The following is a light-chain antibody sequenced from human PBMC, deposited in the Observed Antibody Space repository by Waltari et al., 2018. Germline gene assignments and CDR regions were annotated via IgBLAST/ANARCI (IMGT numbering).Light chain of an antibody. J-gene: IGLJ1*01. V-gene: IGLV2-8*01. CDR2: EVS. CDR3: SLYAGSNNLGV. CDR1: SSDVGGYNY. Sequence: QSALTQPPSASGSPGQSVTISCTGTSSDVGGYNYVSWYQQHPGKAPKLMIYEVSKRPSGVPDRFSGSKSGNTASLTVSGLQAEDEADYYGSLYAGSNNLGVFGTGTKVTVL.